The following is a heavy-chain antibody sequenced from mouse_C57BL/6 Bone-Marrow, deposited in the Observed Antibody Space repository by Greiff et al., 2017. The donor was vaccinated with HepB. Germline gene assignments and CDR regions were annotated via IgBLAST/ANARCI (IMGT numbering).Heavy chain of an antibody. CDR1: GYTFTSYW. Sequence: VQLQQPGAELVRPGSSVKLSCKASGYTFTSYWMDWVKQRPGQGLEWIGNIYPSDSETHYNQKFKDKATLTVDKSSSTAYMQLSSLTSEDSAVYYCARRGLRQAAWFAYWGQGTLVTVSA. CDR3: ARRGLRQAAWFAY. V-gene: IGHV1-61*01. D-gene: IGHD2-4*01. J-gene: IGHJ3*01. CDR2: IYPSDSET.